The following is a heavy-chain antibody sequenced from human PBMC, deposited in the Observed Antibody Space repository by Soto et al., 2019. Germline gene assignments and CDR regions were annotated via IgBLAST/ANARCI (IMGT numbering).Heavy chain of an antibody. CDR2: IYYSGST. CDR1: GGSISSGGYY. J-gene: IGHJ6*02. D-gene: IGHD6-13*01. Sequence: QVQLQESGPGLVKPSQTLSLTCTVSGGSISSGGYYWSWIRQRPGKGLEWIGYIYYSGSTYYNPSLKSRVTISVDTSKNQFSLKLSSVTAADTAVYYCARDGYSSSWWGDYYYYYGMDVWGQGTTVTVSS. V-gene: IGHV4-31*03. CDR3: ARDGYSSSWWGDYYYYYGMDV.